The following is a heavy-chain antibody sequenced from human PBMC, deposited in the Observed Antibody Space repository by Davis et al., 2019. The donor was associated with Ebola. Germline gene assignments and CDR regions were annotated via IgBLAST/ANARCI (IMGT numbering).Heavy chain of an antibody. CDR3: ARVNGDYYYYGMDV. V-gene: IGHV4-34*01. CDR1: GGSFRGYY. CDR2: ISHSGST. D-gene: IGHD4-17*01. J-gene: IGHJ6*02. Sequence: GSLRLSCAVYGGSFRGYYWSWIRQPPGKGLEWIGEISHSGSTNYNPSLKSRVTISVDTSKNQFSLRLSSVTAADTAVYYCARVNGDYYYYGMDVWGQGTTVTVSS.